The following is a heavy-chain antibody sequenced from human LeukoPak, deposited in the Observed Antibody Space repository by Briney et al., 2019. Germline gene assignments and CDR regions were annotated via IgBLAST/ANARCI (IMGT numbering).Heavy chain of an antibody. V-gene: IGHV4-59*01. Sequence: SETLSLTCTVSGGSISSYYWSWIRQPPGKGLEWIGYIYYSGSTNYNPSLKSRVTISVDTSKNQFSLKLSSVTAADTAVYYCARDTYGDYVVLDYWGQGTLVTVSS. CDR2: IYYSGST. J-gene: IGHJ4*02. D-gene: IGHD4-17*01. CDR3: ARDTYGDYVVLDY. CDR1: GGSISSYY.